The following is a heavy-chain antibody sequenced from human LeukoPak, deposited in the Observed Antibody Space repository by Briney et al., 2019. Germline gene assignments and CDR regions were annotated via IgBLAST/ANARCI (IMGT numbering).Heavy chain of an antibody. J-gene: IGHJ6*03. CDR1: GFTVSSYP. CDR3: ARDHTVQQLISRNNSDYMDD. V-gene: IGHV3-66*01. D-gene: IGHD6-13*01. CDR2: IYSGGST. Sequence: GGSLRVSCAASGFTVSSYPMSWVRQAPGNGLEWVSVIYSGGSTYYADYVKGRFTISRNNSKNTLYLQMKSLRAEDTAVYYCARDHTVQQLISRNNSDYMDDWGKGTTVTISS.